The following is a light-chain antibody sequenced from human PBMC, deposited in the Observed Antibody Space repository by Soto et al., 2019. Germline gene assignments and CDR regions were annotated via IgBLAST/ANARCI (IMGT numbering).Light chain of an antibody. Sequence: AIQLTQSPSSLSASVGDRVTITCRASQGISSALAWYQQKPGKAPKLLIYDASSLESGVPSRFSGSGSGTXXXXXXXXLQPEDFATYYCQQFNSYPLTFGGGTKVEIK. CDR3: QQFNSYPLT. J-gene: IGKJ4*01. CDR1: QGISSA. V-gene: IGKV1-13*02. CDR2: DAS.